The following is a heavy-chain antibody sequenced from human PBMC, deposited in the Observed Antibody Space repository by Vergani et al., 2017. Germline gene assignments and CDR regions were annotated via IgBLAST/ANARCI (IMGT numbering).Heavy chain of an antibody. D-gene: IGHD2-2*01. V-gene: IGHV1-18*01. J-gene: IGHJ6*02. CDR2: ISAYNGNT. CDR1: GYTFTSYG. CDR3: ARDNVVPAAMSTPYYYYGMDV. Sequence: QVPLVQSGAEVKKPGASVKVSCKASGYTFTSYGISWVRQAPGQGLEWMGWISAYNGNTNYAQKLQGRVTMTTDTSTSTAYMELRSLRSDDTAVYYCARDNVVPAAMSTPYYYYGMDVWGQGTTVTVSS.